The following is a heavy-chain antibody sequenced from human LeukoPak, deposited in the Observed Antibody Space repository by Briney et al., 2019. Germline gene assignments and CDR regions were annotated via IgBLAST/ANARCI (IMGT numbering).Heavy chain of an antibody. V-gene: IGHV4-38-2*02. CDR1: GYSISSGYY. D-gene: IGHD5-18*01. Sequence: SETLSLTCNVSGYSISSGYYWGWIRQPPGKGLEWIGSIYHSGSTYYNPSLKSRVTISVDTSKNQFSLKLSSVTAADTAVYYCASYRYSYGLTENDYWGQGTLVTVSS. CDR3: ASYRYSYGLTENDY. CDR2: IYHSGST. J-gene: IGHJ4*02.